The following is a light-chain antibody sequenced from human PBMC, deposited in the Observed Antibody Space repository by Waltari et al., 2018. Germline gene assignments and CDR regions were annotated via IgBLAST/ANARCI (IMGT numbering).Light chain of an antibody. CDR3: NSWTTSSTLL. CDR1: SSDVGGYNY. CDR2: DVS. J-gene: IGLJ3*02. V-gene: IGLV2-14*03. Sequence: QSALTQPASVSGSPGQSITISCTGTSSDVGGYNYVSWYQHHTGKAPKLIISDVSKRPSGVSDRFSGSKSGNTASLTISGLQTEDEADYYCNSWTTSSTLLFGGGTKVTVL.